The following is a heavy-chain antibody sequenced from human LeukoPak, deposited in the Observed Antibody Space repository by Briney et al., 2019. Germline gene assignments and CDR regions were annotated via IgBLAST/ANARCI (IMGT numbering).Heavy chain of an antibody. CDR3: ARADDFWSGYSLDY. Sequence: PGGSLRLSCAASGFIITNNYMNWVRQAPGKGLEWVSVIYGDDETNYADSVKGRFTISRDTSKNTLDLQMNSLRADDTAVYYCARADDFWSGYSLDYWGQGTLVTVSS. V-gene: IGHV3-53*01. D-gene: IGHD3-3*01. J-gene: IGHJ4*02. CDR2: IYGDDET. CDR1: GFIITNNY.